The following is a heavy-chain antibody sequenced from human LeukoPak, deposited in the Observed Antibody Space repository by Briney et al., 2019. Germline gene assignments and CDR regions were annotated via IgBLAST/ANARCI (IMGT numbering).Heavy chain of an antibody. Sequence: GGSPRLSCAASGFTFSSYGMHWVRQAPGKGLEWVAVISYDGSNKYYADSVRGRFTISRDNSKNTLYLQMNSLRAEDTAVYYCAKERVPVRYYGMDVWGQGTTVTVSS. CDR2: ISYDGSNK. CDR1: GFTFSSYG. CDR3: AKERVPVRYYGMDV. V-gene: IGHV3-30*18. J-gene: IGHJ6*02.